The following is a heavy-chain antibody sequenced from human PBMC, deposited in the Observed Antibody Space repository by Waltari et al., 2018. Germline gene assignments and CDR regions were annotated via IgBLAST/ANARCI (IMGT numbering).Heavy chain of an antibody. CDR2: INPNSGGT. J-gene: IGHJ5*02. D-gene: IGHD2-15*01. V-gene: IGHV1-2*02. CDR3: ARMRYCSGGSCFNWFDP. Sequence: QVQLVQSGAEVKKPGASVKVSCKASGYTFTGYYMHWVRPAPGQGLEWMGWINPNSGGTNYAQKFQGRVTMTRDTSISTAYMELSRLRSDDTAVYYCARMRYCSGGSCFNWFDPWGQGTLVTVSS. CDR1: GYTFTGYY.